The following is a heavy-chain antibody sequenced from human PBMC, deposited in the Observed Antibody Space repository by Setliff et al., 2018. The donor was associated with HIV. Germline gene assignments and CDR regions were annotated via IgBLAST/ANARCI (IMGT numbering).Heavy chain of an antibody. D-gene: IGHD7-27*01. CDR3: ARARLLGGFLS. CDR1: GASLQSYY. V-gene: IGHV4-4*07. CDR2: IYYVGWS. J-gene: IGHJ5*02. Sequence: SETLSLTCSVSGASLQSYYWSWIRQPAGKGLQWIGRIYYVGWSKYNPSLKNRVAISVDTSRNRVSLKMTSVTAADTAVYYCARARLLGGFLSWGRGALVTVSS.